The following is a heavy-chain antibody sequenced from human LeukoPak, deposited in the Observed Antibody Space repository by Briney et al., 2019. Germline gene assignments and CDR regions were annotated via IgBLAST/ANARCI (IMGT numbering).Heavy chain of an antibody. Sequence: SETLSLTCAVYGGSFSGYYWSWIRQPPGKGLEWIGEINHSGSTNYNPSLKSRVTISVDTSKNQFSLKLSSVTAADTAVYYCATAMVTGRIDYWGQGTLVTVSS. D-gene: IGHD5-18*01. CDR1: GGSFSGYY. CDR2: INHSGST. J-gene: IGHJ4*02. V-gene: IGHV4-34*01. CDR3: ATAMVTGRIDY.